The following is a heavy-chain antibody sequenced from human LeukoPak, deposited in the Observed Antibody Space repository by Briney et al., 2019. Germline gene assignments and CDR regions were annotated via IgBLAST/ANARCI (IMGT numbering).Heavy chain of an antibody. V-gene: IGHV1-69*13. J-gene: IGHJ5*02. CDR2: IIPIFGTA. Sequence: ASVEVSCKASGGTFSSYAISWVRQAPGQGLEWMGGIIPIFGTANYAQKFQGRVTITADESTSTAYMELSSLRSEDTAVYYCARGEYSSSWTNWFDPWGQGTLVTVSS. D-gene: IGHD6-13*01. CDR1: GGTFSSYA. CDR3: ARGEYSSSWTNWFDP.